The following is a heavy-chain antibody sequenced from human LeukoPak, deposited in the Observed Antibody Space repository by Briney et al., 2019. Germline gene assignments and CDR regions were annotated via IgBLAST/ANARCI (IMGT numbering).Heavy chain of an antibody. J-gene: IGHJ6*02. CDR3: ARDVEYSHGYEYYYYGMDV. V-gene: IGHV3-7*01. D-gene: IGHD5-18*01. CDR2: IKQDGSEK. CDR1: GFTFSSYW. Sequence: GGSLRLSCAASGFTFSSYWMSWVRQAPGKGLEWVANIKQDGSEKYYVDSVKGRFTISRDNAKNSLYLQMNSLRAEDTAVYYCARDVEYSHGYEYYYYGMDVWGQGTTVTVSS.